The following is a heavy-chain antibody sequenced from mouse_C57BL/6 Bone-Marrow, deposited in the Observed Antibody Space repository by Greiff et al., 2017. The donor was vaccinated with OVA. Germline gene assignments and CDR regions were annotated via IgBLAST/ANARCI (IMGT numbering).Heavy chain of an antibody. Sequence: EVQRVESGGGLVKPGGSLKLSCAASGFTFSDYGMHWVRQAPEKGLEWVAYISSGSSTIYYADTVKGRFTISRDNAKNTLFLQMTSLRSEDTAMYYCARRGDYYGSSYDYYAMDYWGQGTSVTVSS. CDR3: ARRGDYYGSSYDYYAMDY. V-gene: IGHV5-17*01. CDR1: GFTFSDYG. CDR2: ISSGSSTI. J-gene: IGHJ4*01. D-gene: IGHD1-1*01.